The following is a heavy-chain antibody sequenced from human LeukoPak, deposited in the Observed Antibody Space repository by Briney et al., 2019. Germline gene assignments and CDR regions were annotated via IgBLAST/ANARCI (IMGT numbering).Heavy chain of an antibody. Sequence: GGSLRLSCAASGFTFSSYEMNWVRQAPGKGLEWVSSISSSSTYIYYADSVKGRFTISRDNAKNTLYLQMNSLRAEDTAVYYCASEDHYYDSSGLDYWGQGTLVTVSS. J-gene: IGHJ4*02. CDR2: ISSSSTYI. D-gene: IGHD3-22*01. CDR3: ASEDHYYDSSGLDY. CDR1: GFTFSSYE. V-gene: IGHV3-21*01.